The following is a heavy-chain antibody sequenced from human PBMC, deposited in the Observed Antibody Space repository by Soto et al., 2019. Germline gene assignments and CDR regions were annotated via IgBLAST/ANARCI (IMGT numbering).Heavy chain of an antibody. Sequence: LRLSCAASGVTFTNYFLNWVRQAPGNGLERVANINQDGTEKTYLQAVSGGFTISRDNDKNSLYLEMGSLRGADTAVYYCGTSNTVDNTRMFDCWGQGTLVTVSS. V-gene: IGHV3-7*03. CDR3: GTSNTVDNTRMFDC. CDR1: GVTFTNYF. D-gene: IGHD5-12*01. J-gene: IGHJ4*02. CDR2: INQDGTEK.